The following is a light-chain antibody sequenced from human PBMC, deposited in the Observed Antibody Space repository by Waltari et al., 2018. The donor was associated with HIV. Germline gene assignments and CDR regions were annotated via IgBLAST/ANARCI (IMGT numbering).Light chain of an antibody. CDR2: AVT. CDR1: SSDVASYNL. J-gene: IGLJ1*01. CDR3: CLYAGTGTYV. Sequence: QSALTQPASVSGSPGPSLTISCPATSSDVASYNLVSWYQRHPGKAPKVMIYAVTKRPSGVSNRFSGSKSDNTASLTISGLQAEDEADYYCCLYAGTGTYVFGTGTKVTVL. V-gene: IGLV2-23*02.